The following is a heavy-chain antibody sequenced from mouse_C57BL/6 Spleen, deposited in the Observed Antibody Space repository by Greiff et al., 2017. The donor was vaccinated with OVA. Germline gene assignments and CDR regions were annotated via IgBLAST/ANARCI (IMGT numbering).Heavy chain of an antibody. J-gene: IGHJ4*01. CDR1: GYSFTDYN. D-gene: IGHD2-14*01. Sequence: VQLQQSGPELVKPGASVKISCKASGYSFTDYNMNWVKQSNGKSLEWIGVINPNNGTTSYNQKFKGKATLTVDQSYSKAFSQLNSVTSEVSSVYNSAIGYVSEGAIDYWGQGTSVTVSS. V-gene: IGHV1-39*01. CDR3: AIGYVSEGAIDY. CDR2: INPNNGTT.